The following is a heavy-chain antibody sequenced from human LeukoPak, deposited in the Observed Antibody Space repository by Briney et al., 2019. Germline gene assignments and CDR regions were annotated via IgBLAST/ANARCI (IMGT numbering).Heavy chain of an antibody. V-gene: IGHV4-38-2*02. Sequence: SETLSLTCTVSGYSISSGYYWGWIRQPPGKGLEWIGSIYHSGSTYYNPSLKSRVTISVDTSKNQFSLKLSSVTAADTAVYYCARDRDPYYDFWSGYYKPGFDYWGQGTLVTVSS. CDR3: ARDRDPYYDFWSGYYKPGFDY. D-gene: IGHD3-3*01. J-gene: IGHJ4*02. CDR1: GYSISSGYY. CDR2: IYHSGST.